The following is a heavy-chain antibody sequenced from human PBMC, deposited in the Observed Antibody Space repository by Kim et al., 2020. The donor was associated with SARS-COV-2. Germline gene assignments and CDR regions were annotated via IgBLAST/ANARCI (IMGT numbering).Heavy chain of an antibody. CDR2: ISIGHDDT. CDR1: GYTFINYV. J-gene: IGHJ4*02. Sequence: ASVKVSCKASGYTFINYVMHWVRQAPGQRLEWMGLISIGHDDTKYSQKFRGRVTITRDTTASTAYMELSSLRSEDTAVYYCVRGSGWAFDYWGQGTLVTV. CDR3: VRGSGWAFDY. D-gene: IGHD6-19*01. V-gene: IGHV1-3*04.